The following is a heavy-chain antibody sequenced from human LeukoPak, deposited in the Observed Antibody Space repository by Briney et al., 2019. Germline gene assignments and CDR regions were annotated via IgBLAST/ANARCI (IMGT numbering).Heavy chain of an antibody. J-gene: IGHJ4*02. CDR1: GGSFSGYY. Sequence: PSETLSLTCAVYGGSFSGYYWSWIRQPPGKGLEWIGEINHSGSTNYNPSLKGRVTISVDTSKNQFSLKLSSVTAADTAVYYCARGGAHFPLRYFDWLLAPFDYWGQGTLVTVSS. D-gene: IGHD3-9*01. CDR2: INHSGST. CDR3: ARGGAHFPLRYFDWLLAPFDY. V-gene: IGHV4-34*01.